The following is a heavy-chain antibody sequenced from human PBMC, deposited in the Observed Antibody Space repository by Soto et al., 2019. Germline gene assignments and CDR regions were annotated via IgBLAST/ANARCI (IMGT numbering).Heavy chain of an antibody. J-gene: IGHJ5*02. Sequence: ASVKVSCKASGYTFTSYGISWVRQAPGQGLEWMGWISAYNGNTNYAQKLQDRVTMTTDTSTGTAYMELRSLRSDDTAVYYCATIAAAGTWFDPWGQGTLVTVSS. CDR3: ATIAAAGTWFDP. CDR2: ISAYNGNT. D-gene: IGHD6-13*01. CDR1: GYTFTSYG. V-gene: IGHV1-18*01.